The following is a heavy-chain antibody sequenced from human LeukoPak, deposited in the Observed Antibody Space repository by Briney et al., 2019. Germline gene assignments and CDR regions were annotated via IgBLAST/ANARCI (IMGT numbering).Heavy chain of an antibody. CDR2: IYHSGST. J-gene: IGHJ3*02. Sequence: SETLSLTCTVSGGSISSYYWSWIRQPPGKGLEWIGYIYHSGSTNYNPSLKSRVTISVDTSKNQFSLKLSSVTAADTAVYYCARHLTNAFDIWGQGTMVTVSS. CDR1: GGSISSYY. V-gene: IGHV4-59*08. CDR3: ARHLTNAFDI.